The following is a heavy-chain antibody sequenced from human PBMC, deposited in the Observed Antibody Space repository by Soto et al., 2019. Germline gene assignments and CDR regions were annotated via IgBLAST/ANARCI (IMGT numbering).Heavy chain of an antibody. Sequence: SETLSLTCSVDPESFSGLSWSCIRQPPGKGLEWIGEINHSGRTNYNPSFKSRLTISEDTSKNQCSLTLSSVPAPDTAVYYCARGRTVYTSNSCVEWGQGTLVTVSS. V-gene: IGHV4-34*01. CDR2: INHSGRT. D-gene: IGHD6-13*01. CDR1: PESFSGLS. CDR3: ARGRTVYTSNSCVE. J-gene: IGHJ4*02.